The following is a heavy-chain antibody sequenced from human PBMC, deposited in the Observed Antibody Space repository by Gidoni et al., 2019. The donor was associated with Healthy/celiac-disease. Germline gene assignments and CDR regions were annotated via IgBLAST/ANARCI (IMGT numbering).Heavy chain of an antibody. CDR2: INPNSGGT. CDR3: ARGRRVGGSYFLLDY. D-gene: IGHD1-26*01. J-gene: IGHJ4*02. Sequence: MHWVRQAPGQGLEWMGWINPNSGGTNYAQKFQGRVTMTRDTSISTAYMELSRLRSDDTAVYYCARGRRVGGSYFLLDYWGQGTLVTVSS. V-gene: IGHV1-2*02.